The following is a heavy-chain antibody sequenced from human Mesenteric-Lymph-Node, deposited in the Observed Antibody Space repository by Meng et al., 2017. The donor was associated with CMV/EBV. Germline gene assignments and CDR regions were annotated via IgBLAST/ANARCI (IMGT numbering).Heavy chain of an antibody. CDR1: GFTFSSYW. CDR3: AQITGVWFDP. CDR2: IKQTGSEK. D-gene: IGHD7-27*01. Sequence: GESLKISCAASGFTFSSYWMTWVRQAPGKGLEWVANIKQTGSEKYYVDSVKGRFTISRDNAKNSLYLQMNSLRAEDTAVYYCAQITGVWFDPWGQGTLVTVSS. V-gene: IGHV3-7*03. J-gene: IGHJ5*02.